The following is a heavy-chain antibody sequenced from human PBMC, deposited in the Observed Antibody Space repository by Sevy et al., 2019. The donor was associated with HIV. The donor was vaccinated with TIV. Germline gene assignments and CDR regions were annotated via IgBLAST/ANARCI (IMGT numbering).Heavy chain of an antibody. CDR1: GFTFSSYD. Sequence: GGSLRLSCAASGFTFSSYDMHWVRQAPGKGLEWVAVISYDGSNKYYADSVKGRFTISRDNSKNTLYLQMNSLRAEDTAVYYCAKGRIAVAGYFDYWGQGTLVTVSS. D-gene: IGHD6-19*01. CDR3: AKGRIAVAGYFDY. V-gene: IGHV3-30*18. CDR2: ISYDGSNK. J-gene: IGHJ4*02.